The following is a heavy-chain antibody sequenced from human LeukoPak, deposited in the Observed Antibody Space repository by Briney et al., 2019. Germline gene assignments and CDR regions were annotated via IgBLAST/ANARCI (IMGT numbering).Heavy chain of an antibody. D-gene: IGHD2-2*02. Sequence: GGSLKISCKSAGSIFTSYWIGWGRQLPGKGVEGMGIIYTGDWDTRDSPSFQGQVTISADKSISTAYLQWSSLKASDTAMYYCARQNIVVVPAAIQYYYYYYMDVWGKGTTVTVSS. CDR3: ARQNIVVVPAAIQYYYYYYMDV. V-gene: IGHV5-51*01. J-gene: IGHJ6*03. CDR1: GSIFTSYW. CDR2: IYTGDWDT.